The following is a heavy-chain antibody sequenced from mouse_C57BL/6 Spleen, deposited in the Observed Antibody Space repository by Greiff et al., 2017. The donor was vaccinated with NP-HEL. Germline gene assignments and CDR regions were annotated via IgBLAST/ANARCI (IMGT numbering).Heavy chain of an antibody. D-gene: IGHD4-1*01. V-gene: IGHV5-16*01. CDR3: ARDRSLGLFDY. CDR2: INYDGSST. J-gene: IGHJ2*01. CDR1: GFTFSDYY. Sequence: EVKLMESEGGLVQPGSSMKLSCTASGFTFSDYYMAWVRQVPEKGLEWVANINYDGSSTYYLDSLKSRFIISRDNAKNILYLQMSSLKSEDTATYYCARDRSLGLFDYWGQGTTLTVSS.